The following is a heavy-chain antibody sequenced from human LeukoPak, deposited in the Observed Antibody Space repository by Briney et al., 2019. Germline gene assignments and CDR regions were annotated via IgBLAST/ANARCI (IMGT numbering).Heavy chain of an antibody. D-gene: IGHD6-6*01. V-gene: IGHV4-39*07. CDR1: GGSISSSSYY. CDR3: AGAGVAALAYGMDV. CDR2: TYYSGST. Sequence: SETLSLTCTVSGGSISSSSYYWGWIRQPPGKGLGWIGSTYYSGSTNYNPSLKSRVTISVDTSKNQFSLKLSSVTAADTAVYYCAGAGVAALAYGMDVWGQGTTVTVSS. J-gene: IGHJ6*02.